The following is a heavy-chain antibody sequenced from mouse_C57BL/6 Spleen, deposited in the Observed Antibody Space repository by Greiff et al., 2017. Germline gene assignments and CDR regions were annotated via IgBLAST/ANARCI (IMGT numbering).Heavy chain of an antibody. CDR1: GFSLTSYA. Sequence: QVQLQQSGPGLVAPSQSLSITCTVSGFSLTSYAISWVRQPPGKGLEWLGVIWTGGGTNYNSALKSRLSISKDNSKSQVFLKMNSLQTDDKARYYCARNGSPIYYYGSSGGVFDYWGQGTTLTVSS. CDR2: IWTGGGT. J-gene: IGHJ2*01. V-gene: IGHV2-9-1*01. D-gene: IGHD1-1*01. CDR3: ARNGSPIYYYGSSGGVFDY.